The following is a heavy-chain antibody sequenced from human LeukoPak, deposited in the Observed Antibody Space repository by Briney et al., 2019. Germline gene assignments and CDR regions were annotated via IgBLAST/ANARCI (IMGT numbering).Heavy chain of an antibody. V-gene: IGHV3-48*01. J-gene: IGHJ4*02. Sequence: GGSLRLSCVGSGFNFNAYGMNWVRQAPGEGLEWLAFISGTNRAIHYADSVKGRFTITRDNAQNTLYLQMNSLRAEDTAVYYCAKDGSGSYYKDYFDYWGQGTLVTVSS. CDR2: ISGTNRAI. CDR3: AKDGSGSYYKDYFDY. CDR1: GFNFNAYG. D-gene: IGHD3-10*01.